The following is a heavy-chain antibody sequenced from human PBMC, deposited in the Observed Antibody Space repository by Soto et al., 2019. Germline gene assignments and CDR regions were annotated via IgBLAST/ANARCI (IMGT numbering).Heavy chain of an antibody. V-gene: IGHV3-7*04. J-gene: IGHJ4*02. Sequence: PGGSLILSCVASGFTFSSYWMSWVRQAPGKGLEWVANINQDGSEKNYVDSVKGRFTISRDNAENSLDLQMNSLRAEDTAVYYCATDAYCSGGSCYVYWGQGT. CDR3: ATDAYCSGGSCYVY. CDR1: GFTFSSYW. D-gene: IGHD2-15*01. CDR2: INQDGSEK.